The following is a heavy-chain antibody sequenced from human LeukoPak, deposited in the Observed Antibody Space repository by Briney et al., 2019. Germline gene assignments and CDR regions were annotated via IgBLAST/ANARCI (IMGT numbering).Heavy chain of an antibody. D-gene: IGHD3-22*01. V-gene: IGHV4-34*01. CDR1: GGSFSGYY. CDR2: INHSGST. Sequence: SETLSLTCAVYGGSFSGYYWSWIRQPPGKGLEWIGEINHSGSTNYNPSLKSRVTISVDTSKNQFSLKLSSVTAADTAVYYCAGQRVITLGGFDPWGQGTLVTVSS. CDR3: AGQRVITLGGFDP. J-gene: IGHJ5*02.